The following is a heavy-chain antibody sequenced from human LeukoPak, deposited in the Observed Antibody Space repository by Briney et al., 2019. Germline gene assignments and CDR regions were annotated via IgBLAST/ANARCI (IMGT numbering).Heavy chain of an antibody. CDR1: GGSISSHY. D-gene: IGHD3-10*01. CDR2: IYYSGST. J-gene: IGHJ5*02. CDR3: AREVTMVRGAIRHNWFDP. Sequence: TSETLSLTCTVSGGSISSHYWSWIRQPPGKGLEWIGYIYYSGSTNYNPSLKSRVTISVDTSKNQFSLKLSSVTAADTAVYYCAREVTMVRGAIRHNWFDPWGRGTLVTVSS. V-gene: IGHV4-59*11.